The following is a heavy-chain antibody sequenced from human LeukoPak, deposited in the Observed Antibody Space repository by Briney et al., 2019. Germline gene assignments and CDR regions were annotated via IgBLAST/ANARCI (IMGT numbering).Heavy chain of an antibody. Sequence: GGSLRLSCVASGFNFNNYDLHWVRQAPGKGLEWVSSISSSSSYIYYADSVKGRFTISRDNAKNSLYLQMNSLRAEDTAVYYCASGSSSWYAYWGQGTLVTVSS. D-gene: IGHD6-13*01. CDR1: GFNFNNYD. V-gene: IGHV3-21*01. CDR3: ASGSSSWYAY. CDR2: ISSSSSYI. J-gene: IGHJ4*02.